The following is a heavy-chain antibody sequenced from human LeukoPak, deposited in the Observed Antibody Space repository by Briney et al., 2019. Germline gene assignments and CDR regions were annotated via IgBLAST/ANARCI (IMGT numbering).Heavy chain of an antibody. Sequence: GGSLRLSCAASGFTVSSNYMSWVRQAPGKGLEWVSVIYSGGSTYYADSVKGRFTISRDNSKNTLCLQMNSLRAEDTAVYYCAREGDYDFWSGYAYYLDYWGQGTLVTVSS. D-gene: IGHD3-3*01. CDR2: IYSGGST. V-gene: IGHV3-66*01. J-gene: IGHJ4*02. CDR3: AREGDYDFWSGYAYYLDY. CDR1: GFTVSSNY.